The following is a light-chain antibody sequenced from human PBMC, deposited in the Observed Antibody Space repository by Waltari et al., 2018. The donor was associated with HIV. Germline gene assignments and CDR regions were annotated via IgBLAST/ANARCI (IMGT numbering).Light chain of an antibody. CDR2: GAS. V-gene: IGKV3-15*01. CDR1: QNVITN. Sequence: IVMTQSPGTLSVSPGERVTLSCSASQNVITNLAWYQQKTGQAPRLLLYGASTRATGIPPRFSGGGSGTDFTLTIGSLQSEDFTFYYCQQYNKWPRTFGQGTKVEVK. J-gene: IGKJ1*01. CDR3: QQYNKWPRT.